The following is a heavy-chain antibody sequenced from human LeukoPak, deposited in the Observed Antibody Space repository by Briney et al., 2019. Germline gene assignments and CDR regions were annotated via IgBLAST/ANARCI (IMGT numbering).Heavy chain of an antibody. CDR3: ATQFYTITIFGVVTLYYFGY. J-gene: IGHJ4*02. CDR2: IYYSGST. D-gene: IGHD3-3*01. Sequence: SETLSLTCTVSGGSISSSSYYWGWIRQPPGKGLEWIGSIYYSGSTYYSPSLKSRVTISVDTSKNQFSLKLSSVTAADTAVYYCATQFYTITIFGVVTLYYFGYWGQGTLVTVSS. CDR1: GGSISSSSYY. V-gene: IGHV4-39*01.